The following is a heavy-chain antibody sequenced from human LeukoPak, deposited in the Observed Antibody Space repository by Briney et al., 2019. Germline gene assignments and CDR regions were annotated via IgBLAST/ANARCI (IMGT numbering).Heavy chain of an antibody. D-gene: IGHD3-9*01. V-gene: IGHV4-39*01. Sequence: SETLSLTCTVSGGSISSSSYYWGWIRQPPGKGLEWIGSIYYSGSTYYNPSLKSRVTISVDTSKNQFSLKLSSVTAADTAVYYCASPFYDILTGSFPFDIWAKGQWSPSLQ. CDR1: GGSISSSSYY. CDR3: ASPFYDILTGSFPFDI. J-gene: IGHJ3*02. CDR2: IYYSGST.